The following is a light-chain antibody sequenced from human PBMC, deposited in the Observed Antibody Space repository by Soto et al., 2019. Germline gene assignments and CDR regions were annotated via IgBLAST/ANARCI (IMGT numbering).Light chain of an antibody. CDR3: GTLDSSLSAVV. CDR1: SSNIGNNY. V-gene: IGLV1-51*01. J-gene: IGLJ2*01. Sequence: QSVLTQPHSVSAAPGQKVTISCSGSSSNIGNNYLSWYQQLPGTAPKLLIYDNNKRPSGIPDRFSGSKSGTSATLDITGLQTGDESDYYGGTLDSSLSAVVFGGGTKVTVL. CDR2: DNN.